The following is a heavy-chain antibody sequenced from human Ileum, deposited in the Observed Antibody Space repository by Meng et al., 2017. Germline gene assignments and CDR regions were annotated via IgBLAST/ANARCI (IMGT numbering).Heavy chain of an antibody. CDR2: IHYSGSR. D-gene: IGHD3-10*01. CDR3: ARFYGSGTFEVHDY. CDR1: GGSVSSASYY. Sequence: QVQRQEPGPGLVRPSETLSLTCNVSGGSVSSASYYWSWIRQPPGKGLEWIGLIHYSGSRNYNPSLKSRVTMSVDTSKNQVSLRLTFVTAADTAVYYCARFYGSGTFEVHDYWGQGTLVTVSS. J-gene: IGHJ4*02. V-gene: IGHV4-61*01.